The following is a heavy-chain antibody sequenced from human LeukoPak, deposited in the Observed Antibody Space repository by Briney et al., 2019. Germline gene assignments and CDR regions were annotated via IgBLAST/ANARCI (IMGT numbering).Heavy chain of an antibody. D-gene: IGHD6-13*01. J-gene: IGHJ6*03. Sequence: ASVKVSCKASGCTFTGYYMHWVRQAPGQGLEWMGWINPNSGGTNYAQKFQGRVTMTRDTSISTAYMELSRLRSDDTAVYYCARDWAADDYSSSWFYYYYMDVWGKGTTVTVSS. CDR2: INPNSGGT. CDR1: GCTFTGYY. CDR3: ARDWAADDYSSSWFYYYYMDV. V-gene: IGHV1-2*02.